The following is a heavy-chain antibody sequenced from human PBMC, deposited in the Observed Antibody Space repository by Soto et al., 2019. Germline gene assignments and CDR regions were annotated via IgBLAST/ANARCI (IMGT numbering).Heavy chain of an antibody. CDR1: GVTVSSNY. CDR2: IYSGGST. Sequence: EVQLVESGGGLVQPGGSLRLSWAASGVTVSSNYISWVRQAPGKGLEWVSVIYSGGSTYYADSVKGRFTISRDNSKNTLYLQMNSLRAEDTAVYYCARHGYNYGGGYFDSWGQGTLVTVSS. J-gene: IGHJ4*02. V-gene: IGHV3-66*04. CDR3: ARHGYNYGGGYFDS. D-gene: IGHD5-18*01.